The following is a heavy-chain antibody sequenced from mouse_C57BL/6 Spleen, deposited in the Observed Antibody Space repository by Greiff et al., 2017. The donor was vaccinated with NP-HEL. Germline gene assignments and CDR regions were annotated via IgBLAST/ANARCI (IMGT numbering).Heavy chain of an antibody. Sequence: QVQLQQPGAELVKPGASVKMSCKASGYTFTSYWITWVKQRPGQGLEWIGDIYPGSGSTNYNEKFKSKATLTVDKSSSTAYMELSSLTSEDSAVYYCARKGDYDVKREHYYAMDDWGQGTSVTVSS. CDR2: IYPGSGST. D-gene: IGHD2-4*01. CDR3: ARKGDYDVKREHYYAMDD. J-gene: IGHJ4*01. V-gene: IGHV1-55*01. CDR1: GYTFTSYW.